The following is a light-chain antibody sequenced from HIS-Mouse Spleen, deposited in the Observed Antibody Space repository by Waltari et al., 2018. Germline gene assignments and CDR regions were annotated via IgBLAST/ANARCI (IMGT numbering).Light chain of an antibody. CDR1: ALPTKY. CDR3: YSTDSSGNHRV. Sequence: SYELTQPPSVSVSPGQTARITCSGDALPTKYAYWYQQKSGQAPVLVIYEDSKRPSGIPVRFSGSSSGTMATLTISGAQVEDEADYYYYSTDSSGNHRVFGGGTKLTVL. CDR2: EDS. V-gene: IGLV3-10*01. J-gene: IGLJ2*01.